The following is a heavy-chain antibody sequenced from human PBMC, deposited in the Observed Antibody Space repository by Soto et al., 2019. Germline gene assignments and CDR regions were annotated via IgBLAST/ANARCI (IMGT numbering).Heavy chain of an antibody. J-gene: IGHJ5*02. Sequence: SETLSLTCTVSGGSISSHYWNWLRQPPGKGLERIGCVYNSGSTIYNPSLESRVTISVDTSKNQFSLSLSSVTAADAAVYYCAKRTISDSTTGPYNWLDPWGQGTLVTVSS. D-gene: IGHD3-22*01. V-gene: IGHV4-59*08. CDR3: AKRTISDSTTGPYNWLDP. CDR2: VYNSGST. CDR1: GGSISSHY.